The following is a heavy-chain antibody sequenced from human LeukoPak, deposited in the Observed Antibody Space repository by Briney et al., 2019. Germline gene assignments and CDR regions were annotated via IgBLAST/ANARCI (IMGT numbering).Heavy chain of an antibody. D-gene: IGHD3-9*01. V-gene: IGHV1-18*01. J-gene: IGHJ4*02. Sequence: ASVKVSCKASGYSFTSYGISWVRPAPGQGLEWMGWISAYNVNTNYAQKLQGRVTMTTDTSTSTAYMELRSLRSDDTAVYYCARVDPYYDILTGYYMGSVDYWGQGTLVTVSS. CDR2: ISAYNVNT. CDR3: ARVDPYYDILTGYYMGSVDY. CDR1: GYSFTSYG.